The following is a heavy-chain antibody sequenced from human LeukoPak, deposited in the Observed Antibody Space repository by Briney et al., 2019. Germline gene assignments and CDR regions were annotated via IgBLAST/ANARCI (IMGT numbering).Heavy chain of an antibody. Sequence: PGGSLRLSCAASGFTFSSYAMSWVRQAPGKGLEWVSAISGSGGSTYYADSVKGRFTISRDNSKNTLYLQMNSLRAEDTAVYYCAKVGYYYDSSGYLEYFQHWGQGTLVTVSS. CDR1: GFTFSSYA. D-gene: IGHD3-22*01. V-gene: IGHV3-23*01. CDR3: AKVGYYYDSSGYLEYFQH. J-gene: IGHJ1*01. CDR2: ISGSGGST.